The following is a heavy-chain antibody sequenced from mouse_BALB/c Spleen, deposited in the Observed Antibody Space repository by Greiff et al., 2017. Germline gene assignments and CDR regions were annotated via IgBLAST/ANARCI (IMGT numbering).Heavy chain of an antibody. D-gene: IGHD1-2*01. V-gene: IGHV10-1*02. CDR1: GFTFNTYA. J-gene: IGHJ4*01. CDR2: IRSKSNNYAT. Sequence: DVHLVESGGGLVQPKGSLKLSCAASGFTFNTYAMNWVRQAPGKGLEWVARIRSKSNNYATYYADSVKDRFTISRDDSQSMLYLQMNNLKTEDTAMYYCAYGLYAMDYWGQGTSVTVSS. CDR3: AYGLYAMDY.